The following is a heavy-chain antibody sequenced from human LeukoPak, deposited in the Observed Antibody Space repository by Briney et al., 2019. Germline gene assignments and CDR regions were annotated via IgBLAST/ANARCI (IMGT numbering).Heavy chain of an antibody. V-gene: IGHV3-23*01. Sequence: PGGSLRPSCAASGFTFSSYAMSWVRQAPGKGLEWVSAISGSGGSTYYADSVKGRFTISRDNSKNTLYLQMNSLRAEDTAVYYCAKERRITMVRGVRRYFDYWGQGTLVTVSS. CDR1: GFTFSSYA. CDR3: AKERRITMVRGVRRYFDY. D-gene: IGHD3-10*01. CDR2: ISGSGGST. J-gene: IGHJ4*02.